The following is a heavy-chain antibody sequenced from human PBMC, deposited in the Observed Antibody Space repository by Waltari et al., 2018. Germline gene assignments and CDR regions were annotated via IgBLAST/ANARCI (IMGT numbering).Heavy chain of an antibody. CDR3: ARGYGDYGAYYYGMDV. CDR1: GGSISSYY. J-gene: IGHJ6*02. Sequence: QVQLQESGPGLVKPSETLSLTCTVSGGSISSYYWSWIRQPAGKGLEWIGRIYTSGSPNDNPSLKSRVTRSVDTSKNQFSLKLSSVTAADTAVYYCARGYGDYGAYYYGMDVWGQGTTVTVSS. D-gene: IGHD4-17*01. CDR2: IYTSGSP. V-gene: IGHV4-4*07.